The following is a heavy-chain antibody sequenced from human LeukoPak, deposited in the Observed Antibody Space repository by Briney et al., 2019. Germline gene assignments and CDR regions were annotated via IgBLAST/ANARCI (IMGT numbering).Heavy chain of an antibody. CDR2: IYTSGST. Sequence: PSQTLSLTCTVSGGSISSGSYYWSWIRQPAGKGLEWIGRIYTSGSTNYNPSLKSRVTISVDTSKNQFSLKLSSVTAADTAVYYCARDQPRTYSSGYYRPIDYWGQGTLVTVSS. D-gene: IGHD3-22*01. CDR3: ARDQPRTYSSGYYRPIDY. V-gene: IGHV4-61*02. CDR1: GGSISSGSYY. J-gene: IGHJ4*02.